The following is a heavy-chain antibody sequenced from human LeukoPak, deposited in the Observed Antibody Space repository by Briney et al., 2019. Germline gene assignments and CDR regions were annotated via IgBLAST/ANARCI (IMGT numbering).Heavy chain of an antibody. D-gene: IGHD4-23*01. V-gene: IGHV1-3*01. CDR1: GYTFTSYA. CDR2: INAGNGNT. CDR3: AREAVVGRVDAFDI. Sequence: ASVKVSCKASGYTFTSYAMHWARQAPGQRLEWMGWINAGNGNTKYSQKFQGKVTITRDTSASTAYMELSSLRSEDTAVYYCAREAVVGRVDAFDIWGQGTMVTVSS. J-gene: IGHJ3*02.